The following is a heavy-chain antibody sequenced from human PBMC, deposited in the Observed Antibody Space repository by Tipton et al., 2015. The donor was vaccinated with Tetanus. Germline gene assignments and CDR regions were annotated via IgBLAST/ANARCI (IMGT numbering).Heavy chain of an antibody. CDR1: GGSISDKKYY. CDR2: IYFEGST. V-gene: IGHV4-39*02. D-gene: IGHD5-18*01. Sequence: TLSLTCTVSGGSISDKKYYWGWIRQPPGKGLEWIASIYFEGSTYYSPSLESRVTIAVDTSQNVFSLRLTSVNDADTAVYYCARGGSYSYGPRGFDLWGRGTLVTVSS. CDR3: ARGGSYSYGPRGFDL. J-gene: IGHJ2*01.